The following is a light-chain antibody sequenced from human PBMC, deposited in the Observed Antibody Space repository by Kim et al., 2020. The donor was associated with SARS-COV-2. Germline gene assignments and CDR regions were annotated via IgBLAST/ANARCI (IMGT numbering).Light chain of an antibody. CDR2: DAS. CDR1: QSVSSY. CDR3: QQRGSWPLT. Sequence: PGERATLSCRASQSVSSYLAWYQQKPGQAPRLLIYDASNRATGIPARFSGSGSGTDFTLTIGSLEPEDFAVYYCQQRGSWPLTFGGGTKVDI. V-gene: IGKV3-11*01. J-gene: IGKJ4*01.